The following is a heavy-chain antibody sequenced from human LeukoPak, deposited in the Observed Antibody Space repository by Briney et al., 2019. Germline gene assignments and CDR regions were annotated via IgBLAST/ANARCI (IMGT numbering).Heavy chain of an antibody. CDR1: GGSFSGYY. Sequence: PSETLSLTCAVYGGSFSGYYWSWIRQPPGKGLEWIGYIYYSGNTNYNPSLKSRVTISVDTSKNQFSLKLNSVTAADTAVYYCARDEVDFDNDHRFDPWGQGTLVTVSS. V-gene: IGHV4-59*01. D-gene: IGHD3-9*01. CDR2: IYYSGNT. CDR3: ARDEVDFDNDHRFDP. J-gene: IGHJ5*02.